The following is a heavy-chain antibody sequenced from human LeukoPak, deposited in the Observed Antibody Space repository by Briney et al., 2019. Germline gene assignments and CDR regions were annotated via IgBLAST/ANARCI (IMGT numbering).Heavy chain of an antibody. CDR3: ARSSEYSGSFKY. V-gene: IGHV6-1*01. D-gene: IGHD5-12*01. CDR1: GDSVTSNSAA. Sequence: SQTLSLTCAISGDSVTSNSAAWNWIRQSPSGGLEWLARTYYRSKWYKDFAVSVQSRITINADTSKNQFSLQLNSVTPEDTAVYYCARSSEYSGSFKYWGQGTLVTVSS. CDR2: TYYRSKWYK. J-gene: IGHJ4*02.